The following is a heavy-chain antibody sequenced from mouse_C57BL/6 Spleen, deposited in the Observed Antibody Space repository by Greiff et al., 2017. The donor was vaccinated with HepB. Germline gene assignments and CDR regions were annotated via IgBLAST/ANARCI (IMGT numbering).Heavy chain of an antibody. CDR1: GFNIKDDY. V-gene: IGHV14-4*01. J-gene: IGHJ3*01. CDR3: TTRSSGYWFAY. CDR2: IDPENGDT. D-gene: IGHD3-2*02. Sequence: LQQSGAELVRPGASVKLSCTASGFNIKDDYMHWVKQRPEQGLEWIGWIDPENGDTEYASKFQGKATITADTSSNTAYLQLSSLTSEDTAVYYCTTRSSGYWFAYWGQGTLVTVSA.